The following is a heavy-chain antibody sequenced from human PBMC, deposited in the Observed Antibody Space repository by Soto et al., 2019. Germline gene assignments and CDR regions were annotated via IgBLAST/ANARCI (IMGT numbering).Heavy chain of an antibody. Sequence: LSLACPVSGGSVSSSSYYWGWIRQPPGKGLEWIGTIYYTGSTSYSPSLKRRVTISVDTSKTQFSLNLSSVTATDTAVYYCAGRRAGDYYFDYWGQGTLVTVSS. CDR2: IYYTGST. J-gene: IGHJ4*02. D-gene: IGHD1-26*01. V-gene: IGHV4-39*01. CDR1: GGSVSSSSYY. CDR3: AGRRAGDYYFDY.